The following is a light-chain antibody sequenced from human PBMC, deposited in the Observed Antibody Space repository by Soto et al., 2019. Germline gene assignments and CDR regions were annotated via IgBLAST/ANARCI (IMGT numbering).Light chain of an antibody. Sequence: QSVLTQPPSVSGSPGQSVTISCAGTSTDSRHYKDVSWYQQRPGKAPKLIIFEVNKRPSGVPDRFSGSKSGNTTSLSVSGLQAEDEAEYYCSSYTNINTRACVFGTGTKLTVL. CDR3: SSYTNINTRACV. V-gene: IGLV2-8*01. CDR2: EVN. J-gene: IGLJ1*01. CDR1: STDSRHYKD.